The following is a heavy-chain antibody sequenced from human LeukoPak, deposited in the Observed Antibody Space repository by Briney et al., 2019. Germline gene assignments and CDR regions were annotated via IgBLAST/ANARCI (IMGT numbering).Heavy chain of an antibody. CDR3: AKSTAGSRQSRGVDV. J-gene: IGHJ6*02. CDR1: GFTFSSYS. CDR2: ISSSSSTI. D-gene: IGHD3-10*01. Sequence: GGSLRLSCAASGFTFSSYSMNWVRQAPGKGLEWVSYISSSSSTIYYADSVKGRFTISRDNAKNSLYLQMNSLRAEDTAVYYCAKSTAGSRQSRGVDVWGQGTTVTVSS. V-gene: IGHV3-48*01.